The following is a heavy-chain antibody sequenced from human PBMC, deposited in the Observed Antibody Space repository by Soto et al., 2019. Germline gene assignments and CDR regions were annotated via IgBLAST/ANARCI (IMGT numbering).Heavy chain of an antibody. CDR1: GYTFTSYA. CDR3: ARDPGYSYGYN. D-gene: IGHD5-18*01. CDR2: INAGNGNT. V-gene: IGHV1-3*01. Sequence: QVQLVQSGAEVKKPGASVKVSCKPSGYTFTSYAMHWVRQAPGQRLEWMGWINAGNGNTKYSQKFQGRVTITRDTSASTAYMELSSLRSEDTAVYYCARDPGYSYGYNWGQGTLVTVSS. J-gene: IGHJ4*02.